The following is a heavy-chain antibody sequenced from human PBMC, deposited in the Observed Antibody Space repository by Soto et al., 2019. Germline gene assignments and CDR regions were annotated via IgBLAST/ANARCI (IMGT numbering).Heavy chain of an antibody. V-gene: IGHV3-48*03. D-gene: IGHD6-13*01. CDR1: GFTFSSYE. CDR2: ISSSGSTI. Sequence: XGSLRLSCAAAGFTFSSYEVNWVRQAPGKGLEWVSYISSSGSTIYYADSVKGRFTISRDNAKNSLYLQMNSLRAEDTAVYYCARGSPRYSGSWYFYPGYWGQGTLV. J-gene: IGHJ4*02. CDR3: ARGSPRYSGSWYFYPGY.